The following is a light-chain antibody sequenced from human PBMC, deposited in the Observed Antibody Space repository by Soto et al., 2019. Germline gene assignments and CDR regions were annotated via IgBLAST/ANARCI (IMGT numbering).Light chain of an antibody. V-gene: IGKV1-33*01. CDR3: QQYDNLPLT. CDR1: QDISNY. J-gene: IGKJ4*01. Sequence: DIQMTQSPSSLSASVGDRVTITCQARQDISNYLKWYQQKPGKAPKLLLYDASNLETGVPSRFSGSGSGTDVTFTISSLQPEDIATYYCQQYDNLPLTFGRGTKVEIK. CDR2: DAS.